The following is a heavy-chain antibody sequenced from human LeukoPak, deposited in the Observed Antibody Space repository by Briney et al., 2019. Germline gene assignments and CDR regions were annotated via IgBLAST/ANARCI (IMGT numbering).Heavy chain of an antibody. J-gene: IGHJ3*02. CDR2: ISAYNGNT. D-gene: IGHD3-3*01. CDR3: ARDRYDFWSGYLAYDAFDI. V-gene: IGHV1-18*01. Sequence: ASVKVSCKASGYTFTSYGISWVRQAPGQGLEWMGWISAYNGNTNYAQKLQGRVTMTTDTSTSTAYMELRSLRSDDTAVYYCARDRYDFWSGYLAYDAFDIWGQGTMVTPSS. CDR1: GYTFTSYG.